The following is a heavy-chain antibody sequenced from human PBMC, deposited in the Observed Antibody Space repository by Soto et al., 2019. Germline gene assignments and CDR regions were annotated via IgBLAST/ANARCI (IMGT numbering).Heavy chain of an antibody. Sequence: QVQLQESGPGLVKPSETLSLTCTVSDGSISRYYWSWIRQPPGKGLEWIGYVYYSGGTDYNPSLKRRXXIXLAXSKNQFSLKLSSVTAADTAVYYCARVSSAWLPFDYWGQGTLVTVSS. CDR3: ARVSSAWLPFDY. D-gene: IGHD6-19*01. V-gene: IGHV4-59*01. CDR1: DGSISRYY. J-gene: IGHJ4*02. CDR2: VYYSGGT.